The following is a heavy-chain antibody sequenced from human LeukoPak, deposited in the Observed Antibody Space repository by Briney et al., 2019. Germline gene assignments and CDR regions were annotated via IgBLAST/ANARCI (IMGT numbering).Heavy chain of an antibody. J-gene: IGHJ3*02. V-gene: IGHV4-59*08. CDR2: IYYSGST. CDR1: GGSINSFY. Sequence: PSETLSLTCTVSGGSINSFYWSWIRQPPGKRLEWIGSIYYSGSTNYNPSLKSRVTISVDTSKNQFSLKLSSVTAADTAVYYCARRRYSSSWGPNDAFDIWGQGTMVTVSS. CDR3: ARRRYSSSWGPNDAFDI. D-gene: IGHD6-13*01.